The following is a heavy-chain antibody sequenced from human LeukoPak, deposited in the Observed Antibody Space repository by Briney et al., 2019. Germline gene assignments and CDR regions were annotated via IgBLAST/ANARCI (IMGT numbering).Heavy chain of an antibody. CDR3: ARTTYCSSTSCRKGFDY. CDR1: GYTFTGYY. D-gene: IGHD2-2*01. V-gene: IGHV1-2*02. J-gene: IGHJ4*02. Sequence: ASVKVSCKASGYTFTGYYIHWVRQAPGQGLEWMGWINPNSGGTNYAQKFQGRVTMTRDTSISTAYMELSRLRSDDTAVYYCARTTYCSSTSCRKGFDYWGQGTLVTVSS. CDR2: INPNSGGT.